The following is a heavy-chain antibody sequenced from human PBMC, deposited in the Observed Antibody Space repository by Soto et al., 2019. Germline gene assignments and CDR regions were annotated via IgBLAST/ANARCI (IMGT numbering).Heavy chain of an antibody. V-gene: IGHV3-53*01. D-gene: IGHD5-18*01. CDR1: GFTVSSNY. Sequence: GSLRLSCAASGFTVSSNYMSWVRQAPGKGLEWVSVIYSGGSTYYADSVRGLFTISRDSSTNTLYLQMNSLRVDDTAVYYCAIQEGYNYGELDYWGRGTLVTVSS. CDR3: AIQEGYNYGELDY. CDR2: IYSGGST. J-gene: IGHJ4*02.